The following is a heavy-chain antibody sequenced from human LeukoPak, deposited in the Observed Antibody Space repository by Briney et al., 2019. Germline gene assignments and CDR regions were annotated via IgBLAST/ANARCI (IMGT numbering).Heavy chain of an antibody. J-gene: IGHJ4*02. V-gene: IGHV3-30*18. CDR3: AKDGCSSTSCETDY. D-gene: IGHD2-2*01. Sequence: GGSLRLSCAASGFTFSSYGMHWVRQAPGKGLEWVAVISHDGSNKYYADSVKGRFTISRDNSKITLYLQMNSLRAEDTAVYYCAKDGCSSTSCETDYWGQGTLVTVSS. CDR1: GFTFSSYG. CDR2: ISHDGSNK.